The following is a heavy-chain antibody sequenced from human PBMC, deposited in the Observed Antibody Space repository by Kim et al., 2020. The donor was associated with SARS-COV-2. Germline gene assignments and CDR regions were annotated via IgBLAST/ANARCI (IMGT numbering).Heavy chain of an antibody. V-gene: IGHV3-23*01. CDR3: AKVHRITMIVVVTYFDY. J-gene: IGHJ4*02. Sequence: GGSLRLSCAASGFTFSSYAMSWVRQAPGKGLEWVSAISGSGGSTYYADSVKGRFTISRDNSKNTLYLQMNSLRAEDTAVYYCAKVHRITMIVVVTYFDYWGQGTLVTVSS. CDR2: ISGSGGST. D-gene: IGHD3-22*01. CDR1: GFTFSSYA.